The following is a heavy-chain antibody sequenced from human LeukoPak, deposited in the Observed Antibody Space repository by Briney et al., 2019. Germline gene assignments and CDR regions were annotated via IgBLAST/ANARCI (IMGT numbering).Heavy chain of an antibody. D-gene: IGHD1-26*01. J-gene: IGHJ6*02. Sequence: ASVKVSCKASGYTFTSYGISWVRQAPGQGLEWMGWISAYNGNTNYAQKLQGRVTMTTDTSTSTAYMELRSLRSDDTAVYYCARVLEVPAELSDYGMDVWGQGTTVTVSS. V-gene: IGHV1-18*01. CDR2: ISAYNGNT. CDR3: ARVLEVPAELSDYGMDV. CDR1: GYTFTSYG.